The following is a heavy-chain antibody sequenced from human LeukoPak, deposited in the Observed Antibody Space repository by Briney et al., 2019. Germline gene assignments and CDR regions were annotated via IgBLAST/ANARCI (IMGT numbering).Heavy chain of an antibody. D-gene: IGHD3-10*01. J-gene: IGHJ3*02. CDR2: ISSSGSTI. CDR1: GFTFSSYE. CDR3: ARDPNPQYYYGSGIDGAFDI. V-gene: IGHV3-48*03. Sequence: GGSLRLSCAASGFTFSSYEMNWVRQAPGKGLEWVSYISSSGSTIYYADSVKGRFTISRDNAKNSLYLQMNSLRAEDTAVYYCARDPNPQYYYGSGIDGAFDIWGQGTMVTVSS.